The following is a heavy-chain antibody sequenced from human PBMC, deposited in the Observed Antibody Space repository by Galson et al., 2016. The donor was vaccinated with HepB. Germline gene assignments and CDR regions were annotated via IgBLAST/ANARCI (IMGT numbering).Heavy chain of an antibody. V-gene: IGHV5-10-1*01. CDR2: IDPSDSYT. J-gene: IGHJ6*03. D-gene: IGHD6-6*01. Sequence: QSGAEVKKPGESLRISCKGSGYSFTSYWISWVRQMPGKGLEWMGRIDPSDSYTNYSPSFQGHVTISADKSISTAYLQWSSLKASDTAMYYCARQPHSSSSGYYYLDVWGKGTTVTVSS. CDR1: GYSFTSYW. CDR3: ARQPHSSSSGYYYLDV.